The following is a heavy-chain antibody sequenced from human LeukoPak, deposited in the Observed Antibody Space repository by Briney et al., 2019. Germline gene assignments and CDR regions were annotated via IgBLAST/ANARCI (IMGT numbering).Heavy chain of an antibody. Sequence: ASVKVSCKASGYTFTGYDMHWVRQSPGQGLEWMGWINPNNGGTSYAQKFQGRVTMTRDTSISTAYMELSRLKSDDTAIYYCARITMLRGVIITTDYWGQGTLVTVSS. J-gene: IGHJ4*02. D-gene: IGHD3-10*01. V-gene: IGHV1-2*02. CDR1: GYTFTGYD. CDR3: ARITMLRGVIITTDY. CDR2: INPNNGGT.